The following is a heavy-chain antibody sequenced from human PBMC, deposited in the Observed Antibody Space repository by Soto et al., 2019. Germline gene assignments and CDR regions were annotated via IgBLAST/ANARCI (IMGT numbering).Heavy chain of an antibody. D-gene: IGHD1-20*01. V-gene: IGHV1-18*04. CDR3: ARDRIRNRFDY. CDR2: ISAYNGHT. J-gene: IGHJ4*02. Sequence: GASVKVSCKASGDTFTSYGFSWVRQAPGQGLEWMGWISAYNGHTNYAQRFQGRVTMTTDTSTSTVHMELRSLRSDDTAVYYCARDRIRNRFDYWGQGAPVTVSS. CDR1: GDTFTSYG.